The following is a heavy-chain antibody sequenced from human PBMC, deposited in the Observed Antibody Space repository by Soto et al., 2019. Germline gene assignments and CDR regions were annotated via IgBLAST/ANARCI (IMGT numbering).Heavy chain of an antibody. D-gene: IGHD4-17*01. CDR3: ARGYGEVDY. CDR2: TYYRSKWYN. Sequence: QVQLQQSGPGLVKPSQTLSLTCAISGDSVSSNSAAWNWIRQSPSRGLEWLRRTYYRSKWYNDYAISVKSRITINPDTSKNQFSMQLNSVAPEDKYVYYFARGYGEVDYWGQGTLVTVSS. J-gene: IGHJ4*02. CDR1: GDSVSSNSAA. V-gene: IGHV6-1*01.